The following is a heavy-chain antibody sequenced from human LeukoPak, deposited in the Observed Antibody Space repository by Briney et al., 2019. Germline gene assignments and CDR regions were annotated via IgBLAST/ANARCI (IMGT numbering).Heavy chain of an antibody. Sequence: GGSLRLSCAASGFTFSSYAMSWVRQAPGKGLHWDSAVSGSGGSTFYADSVKGRFTISRDNSKKTLYLQMNSLRAEDTAVYYCAKDSVAGRGDYWGQGTLVTASS. CDR1: GFTFSSYA. J-gene: IGHJ4*02. D-gene: IGHD6-19*01. V-gene: IGHV3-23*01. CDR2: VSGSGGST. CDR3: AKDSVAGRGDY.